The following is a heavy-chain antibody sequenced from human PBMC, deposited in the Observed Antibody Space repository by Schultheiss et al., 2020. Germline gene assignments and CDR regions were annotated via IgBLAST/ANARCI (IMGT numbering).Heavy chain of an antibody. J-gene: IGHJ6*02. CDR1: GGSISGYY. Sequence: SETLSLTCSVSGGSISGYYWSWIRQPPGNGLEWIGLIYYSGSTNYTPSLRSRVTMSVDTSRNEFSLKLRSVTAADTAVYYCARLGTAARHLDVWGQGTTVTVSS. CDR2: IYYSGST. V-gene: IGHV4-59*01. D-gene: IGHD6-13*01. CDR3: ARLGTAARHLDV.